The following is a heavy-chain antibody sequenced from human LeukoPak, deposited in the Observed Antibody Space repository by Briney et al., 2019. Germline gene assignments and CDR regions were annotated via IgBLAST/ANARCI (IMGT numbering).Heavy chain of an antibody. Sequence: SETLSLTCTVSGGSISSSSYYWGWIRQPPGKGLEWIGSIYYSGSNYYNPSLKSRVTIYVDTSKNQFSLKLSSVTAADTAVYYCASDLTYYDFWSGYYLYSWFDPWGQGTLVTVSS. CDR2: IYYSGSN. CDR3: ASDLTYYDFWSGYYLYSWFDP. J-gene: IGHJ5*02. V-gene: IGHV4-39*01. D-gene: IGHD3-3*01. CDR1: GGSISSSSYY.